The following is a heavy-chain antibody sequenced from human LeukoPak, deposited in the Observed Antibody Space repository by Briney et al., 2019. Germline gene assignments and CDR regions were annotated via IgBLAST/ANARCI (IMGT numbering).Heavy chain of an antibody. CDR3: ARDSSGLSWSGSYHLFDY. J-gene: IGHJ4*02. Sequence: SETLSLTCTVSGYSVSSGYYWGWIRQPPGKGLEWIGSIYHSGSTYYNPSLKSRVTISVDTSKNQFSLKLSSATAADTAVYYCARDSSGLSWSGSYHLFDYWGQGTLVTVSS. CDR1: GYSVSSGYY. V-gene: IGHV4-38-2*02. CDR2: IYHSGST. D-gene: IGHD1-26*01.